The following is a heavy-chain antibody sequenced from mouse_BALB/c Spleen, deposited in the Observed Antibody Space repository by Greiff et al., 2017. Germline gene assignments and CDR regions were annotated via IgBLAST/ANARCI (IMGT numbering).Heavy chain of an antibody. Sequence: EVNLVESGGDLVKPGGSLKLSCAASGFTFSSYGMSWVRQTPDKRLEWVATISSGGSYTYYPDSVKGRFTISRDNAKNTLYLQMSSLKSEDTAMYYCARQDYGNLTYAMDYWGQGTSVTVSA. CDR1: GFTFSSYG. V-gene: IGHV5-6*01. D-gene: IGHD2-1*01. CDR3: ARQDYGNLTYAMDY. J-gene: IGHJ4*01. CDR2: ISSGGSYT.